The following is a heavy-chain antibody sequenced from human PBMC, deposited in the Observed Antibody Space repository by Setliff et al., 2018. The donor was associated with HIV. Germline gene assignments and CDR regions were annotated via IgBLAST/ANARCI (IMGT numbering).Heavy chain of an antibody. CDR1: GFSFSNSV. CDR3: VKRVAARHGDYFDY. Sequence: PGGSLRLSCAASGFSFSNSVMGWVRQPPGKGLQWVSAISASAVSTYYADSAKGRFTISRDNSNSTLYLLINNLRAEDTALYYCVKRVAARHGDYFDYWGPGTLVTVSS. V-gene: IGHV3-23*01. CDR2: ISASAVST. J-gene: IGHJ4*02. D-gene: IGHD6-13*01.